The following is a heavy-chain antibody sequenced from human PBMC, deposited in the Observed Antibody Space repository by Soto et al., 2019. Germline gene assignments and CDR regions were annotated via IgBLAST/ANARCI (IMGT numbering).Heavy chain of an antibody. V-gene: IGHV1-18*01. Sequence: ASVKVSCKASGYTFTSYGISWVRQAPGQGLEWMGWISAYNGNTNYAQKLQGRVTMTTDTSTSTAYMELRSLRSDDTAVYYCARDLMPDGVLRYFDWLPYLDDWGQGTLVTVSS. CDR2: ISAYNGNT. J-gene: IGHJ4*02. CDR3: ARDLMPDGVLRYFDWLPYLDD. D-gene: IGHD3-9*01. CDR1: GYTFTSYG.